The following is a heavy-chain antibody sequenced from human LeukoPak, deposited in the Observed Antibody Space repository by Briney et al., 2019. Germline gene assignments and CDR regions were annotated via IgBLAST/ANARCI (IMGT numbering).Heavy chain of an antibody. CDR1: GLTFSNAW. V-gene: IGHV3-15*07. CDR3: TTEGTVTSTLGFDY. Sequence: PGGFLRLSCAASGLTFSNAWMNWVRQAPGKGLEWVGRIKSKTDGGTTDYAAPVKGRFTISRDDSKNTLYLQMNSLKTEDTAVYYCTTEGTVTSTLGFDYWGQGTLVTVSS. D-gene: IGHD4-17*01. CDR2: IKSKTDGGTT. J-gene: IGHJ4*02.